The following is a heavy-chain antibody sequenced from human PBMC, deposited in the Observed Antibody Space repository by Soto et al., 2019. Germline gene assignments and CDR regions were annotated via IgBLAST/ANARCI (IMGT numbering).Heavy chain of an antibody. J-gene: IGHJ1*01. CDR1: GGSITSSIYH. Sequence: ETLSLTCTVSGGSITSSIYHWAWIRQPPTKGLEWIGNIYYRGSTYYNPSLNSRVTISVDTSKNQFSLKLSSVTAADTAVYYCAREGFYCSGGSCYSEYFQHWGQGTLVTVS. CDR3: AREGFYCSGGSCYSEYFQH. CDR2: IYYRGST. V-gene: IGHV4-39*07. D-gene: IGHD2-15*01.